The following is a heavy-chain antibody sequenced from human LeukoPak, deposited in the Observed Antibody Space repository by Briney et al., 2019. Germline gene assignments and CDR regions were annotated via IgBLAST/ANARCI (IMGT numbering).Heavy chain of an antibody. Sequence: ASVKVSCKASGYTFTSYGISWVRQAPGQGLEWMGWISAYNGNTNYAQKLQGRVTMTTDTSTSTAYMELRSLRSDDTAVYYCARDRQYHKQIYFYSGMDFWGQGTTVTVSS. CDR1: GYTFTSYG. CDR3: ARDRQYHKQIYFYSGMDF. D-gene: IGHD2-2*01. CDR2: ISAYNGNT. J-gene: IGHJ6*02. V-gene: IGHV1-18*01.